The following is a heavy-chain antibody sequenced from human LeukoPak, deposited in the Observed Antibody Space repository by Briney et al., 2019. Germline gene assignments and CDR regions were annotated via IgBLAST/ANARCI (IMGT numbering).Heavy chain of an antibody. V-gene: IGHV1-2*02. J-gene: IGHJ4*02. CDR2: INPNSGAT. Sequence: ASVKVSCKASGSSSSGHYIHWVRQAPGQGLEWMGWINPNSGATNYAQKFQGTVTMTRDTSTKTAYMQLSRLRSVAPAMFYCARDANYLDTTEYYGMDCWGQGTLVTVSS. D-gene: IGHD4/OR15-4a*01. CDR1: GSSSSGHY. CDR3: ARDANYLDTTEYYGMDC.